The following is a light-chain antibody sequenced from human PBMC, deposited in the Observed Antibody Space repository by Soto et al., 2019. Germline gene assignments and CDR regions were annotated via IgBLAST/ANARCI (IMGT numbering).Light chain of an antibody. Sequence: DIQMSQSPSTLSASVMDRVTITCRARQSVTNWLEWYQQKPGKAPNLLIYDASRLQSDTPSRFSGSGSGTEFTLTISSLQPADFATYYCQQYTTYPYPFGQGTKVDIK. J-gene: IGKJ2*01. V-gene: IGKV1-5*01. CDR1: QSVTNW. CDR2: DAS. CDR3: QQYTTYPYP.